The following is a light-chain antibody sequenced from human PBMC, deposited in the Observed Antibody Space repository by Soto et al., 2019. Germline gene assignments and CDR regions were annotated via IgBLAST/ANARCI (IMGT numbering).Light chain of an antibody. CDR3: QQYNNYLWT. CDR1: QSISSW. J-gene: IGKJ1*01. CDR2: KAS. V-gene: IGKV1-5*03. Sequence: DIQMTQSPSTLSASVGDRVTITCRASQSISSWLAWYQQRPGKAPKLLIYKASSLESGVPSRFSGSGSGTEFTLTISSLQPDDFATYYCQQYNNYLWTFGQGTKVKIK.